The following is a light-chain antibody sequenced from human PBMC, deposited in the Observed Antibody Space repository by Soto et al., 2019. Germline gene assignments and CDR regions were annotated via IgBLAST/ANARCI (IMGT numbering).Light chain of an antibody. CDR3: QQSYSAPWT. CDR1: QSISSH. V-gene: IGKV1-39*01. CDR2: ASY. Sequence: DIQMAQSPSSLSASVGDRLTITCRASQSISSHVNWYQQKVGKAPKLLIYASYTLHSGVPSRFSGSGSGTDFTLTINYLQPDDSAIYYCQQSYSAPWTFGQGTKVEIK. J-gene: IGKJ1*01.